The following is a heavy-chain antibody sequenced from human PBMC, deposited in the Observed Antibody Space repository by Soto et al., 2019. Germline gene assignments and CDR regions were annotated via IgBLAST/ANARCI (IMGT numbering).Heavy chain of an antibody. CDR1: VDSVSSNSAA. J-gene: IGHJ3*02. CDR2: TYYRSKWYN. V-gene: IGHV6-1*01. Sequence: PSQTLSLTCAISVDSVSSNSAAWNWIRQSPSRGLEWLGRTYYRSKWYNDYAVSVKSRITINPDTSKNQFSLQLNSVTPGDTAVYYCARSSGVTYYYDSSGPVAFDIWGQGTMVTVSS. CDR3: ARSSGVTYYYDSSGPVAFDI. D-gene: IGHD3-22*01.